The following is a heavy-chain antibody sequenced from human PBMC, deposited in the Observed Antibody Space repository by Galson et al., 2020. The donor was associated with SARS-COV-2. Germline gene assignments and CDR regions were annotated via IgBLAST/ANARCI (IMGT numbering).Heavy chain of an antibody. CDR2: ISYDGRNK. D-gene: IGHD4-17*01. CDR1: GFTFSTYA. Sequence: GESLKISCAASGFTFSTYAMHWVRQAPGKGLEWVAVISYDGRNKYYADSVKGRFTISRDNSKNTLYLLMNSLRADDTAVYYCARDPRYGDYMGYYYYGMDVWGQGTTVTVSS. CDR3: ARDPRYGDYMGYYYYGMDV. J-gene: IGHJ6*02. V-gene: IGHV3-30*04.